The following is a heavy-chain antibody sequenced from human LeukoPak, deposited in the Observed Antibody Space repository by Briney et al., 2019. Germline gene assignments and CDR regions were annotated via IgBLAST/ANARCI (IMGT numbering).Heavy chain of an antibody. Sequence: PGGSLRLSCAASGFTFSNYAMHWVRQAPGKGLEWVAVISYDGNNKYYADSVKGRFTISRDDSENTLYLQMNSVRDEDTAVYYCARAPRWSQYSFDYWGQGTLVTVSS. CDR3: ARAPRWSQYSFDY. D-gene: IGHD4-23*01. CDR2: ISYDGNNK. V-gene: IGHV3-30-3*01. CDR1: GFTFSNYA. J-gene: IGHJ4*02.